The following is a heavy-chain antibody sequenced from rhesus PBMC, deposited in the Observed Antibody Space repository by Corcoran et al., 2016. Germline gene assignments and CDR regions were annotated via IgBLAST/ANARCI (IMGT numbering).Heavy chain of an antibody. CDR3: AKYGYSYAYDY. V-gene: IGHV4-165*01. CDR1: GGSISSYY. D-gene: IGHD5-36*01. Sequence: QVQLQESGPGLLKPSETLSLTCAVSGGSISSYYWRWIRQSPGKGLEWIWYIYGVSGRTNYNPSLKSRVTISTDTSKNQVSLKLSSVTAADTAVYYCAKYGYSYAYDYWGQGVLVTVSS. CDR2: IYGVSGRT. J-gene: IGHJ4*01.